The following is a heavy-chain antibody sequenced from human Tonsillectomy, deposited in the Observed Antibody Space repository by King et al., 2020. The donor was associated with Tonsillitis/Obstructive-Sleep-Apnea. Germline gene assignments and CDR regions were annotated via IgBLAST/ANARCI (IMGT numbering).Heavy chain of an antibody. CDR3: ASSYSSSXSXRYWYFDL. J-gene: IGHJ2*01. CDR1: GFTFSDYY. V-gene: IGHV3-11*06. CDR2: ISSSSSYT. D-gene: IGHD6-13*01. Sequence: VQLVQSGGGLVKPGGSLRLSCAASGFTFSDYYMIWIRQAPGKGLEWVSYISSSSSYTNYADSVKGRFTITRDNAKNSLYMQMNSLRAADTAVYYCASSYSSSXSXRYWYFDLWGRGTLVTVSS.